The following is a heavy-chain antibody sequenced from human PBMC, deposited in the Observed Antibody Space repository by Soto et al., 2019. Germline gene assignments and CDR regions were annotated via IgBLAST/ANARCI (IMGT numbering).Heavy chain of an antibody. CDR2: IYYSGST. J-gene: IGHJ6*02. CDR3: ARDLSLDV. Sequence: PSETLSLTCAVSGGSISSGGYSWSWIRQPPGKGLEWIGYIYYSGSTNYNPSLKSRVTISVDTSKNQFSLKLSSVTAADTAVYYCARDLSLDVWGQGTTVTVSS. V-gene: IGHV4-61*08. D-gene: IGHD1-26*01. CDR1: GGSISSGGYS.